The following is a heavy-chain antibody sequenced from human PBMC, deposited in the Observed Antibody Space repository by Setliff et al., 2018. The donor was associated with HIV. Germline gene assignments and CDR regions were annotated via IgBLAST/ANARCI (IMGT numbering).Heavy chain of an antibody. D-gene: IGHD3-3*01. J-gene: IGHJ3*01. CDR1: RGTFSTYP. CDR3: VRVGRGGYYYDAFDF. V-gene: IGHV1-18*01. Sequence: ASVKVSCKASRGTFSTYPLTWVRQAPGQGLEWMGWISAYNGNTNYAQKLQGRVTMATDTSTSTAYMELRSLRSDDSAMYYCVRVGRGGYYYDAFDFWGQGTMVTVSS. CDR2: ISAYNGNT.